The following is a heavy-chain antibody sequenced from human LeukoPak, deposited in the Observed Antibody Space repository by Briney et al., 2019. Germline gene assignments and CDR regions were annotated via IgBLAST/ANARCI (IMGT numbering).Heavy chain of an antibody. J-gene: IGHJ5*02. V-gene: IGHV4-59*11. Sequence: SETLSLTCTVSGGSITDQYWSWIRQPPGKGLEWIGYIYNSGTTNYNPSLKSRVTVSVDTSKNQFSLKLMSVTAADTAVYYCAKHLSNAFYDMIWFDPWGQGILVTVFS. CDR3: AKHLSNAFYDMIWFDP. CDR1: GGSITDQY. CDR2: IYNSGTT. D-gene: IGHD2/OR15-2a*01.